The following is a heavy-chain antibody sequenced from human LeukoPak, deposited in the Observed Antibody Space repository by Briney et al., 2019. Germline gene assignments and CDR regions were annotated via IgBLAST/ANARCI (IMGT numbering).Heavy chain of an antibody. Sequence: GGSLRLSCAVSGFTFSSYWMHWVRQAPGKGLVWVSRINSDGSSTSYADSVKGRFTISRDNAKNTLYLQMNSLRAEDTAVYYCARDRSYSNHFDYWGQGTLVTVSS. CDR3: ARDRSYSNHFDY. D-gene: IGHD1-26*01. V-gene: IGHV3-74*01. J-gene: IGHJ4*02. CDR2: INSDGSST. CDR1: GFTFSSYW.